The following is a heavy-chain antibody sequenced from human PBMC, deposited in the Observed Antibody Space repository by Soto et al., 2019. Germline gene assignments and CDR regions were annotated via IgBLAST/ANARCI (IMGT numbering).Heavy chain of an antibody. CDR1: GFDFRDFH. J-gene: IGHJ4*02. D-gene: IGHD1-1*01. Sequence: PGGSLRRSFVASGFDFRDFHISWVRQAPGKGLEWISYISSSLGHTDYAESVKGRFTISRDNAKSSVFLEMSDLRSDDTAVYYCAANCNFGLKFWGQGTLVNVSS. CDR2: ISSSLGHT. V-gene: IGHV3-11*03. CDR3: AANCNFGLKF.